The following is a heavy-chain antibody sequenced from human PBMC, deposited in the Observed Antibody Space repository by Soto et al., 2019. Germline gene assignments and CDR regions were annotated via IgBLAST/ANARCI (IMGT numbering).Heavy chain of an antibody. J-gene: IGHJ6*02. D-gene: IGHD2-2*01. V-gene: IGHV3-23*01. Sequence: GGSLRLSCAASGFTFSSYAMSWVRQAPGKGLEWVSAISGSGGSTYYADSVKGRFTISRDNSKNTLYLQMNSLRAKDTAVYYCAKDQYCSSTSCYYYYYGMDVWGQGTTVTVSS. CDR3: AKDQYCSSTSCYYYYYGMDV. CDR1: GFTFSSYA. CDR2: ISGSGGST.